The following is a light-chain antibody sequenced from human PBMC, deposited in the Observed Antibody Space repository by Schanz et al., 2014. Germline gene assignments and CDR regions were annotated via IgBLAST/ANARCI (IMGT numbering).Light chain of an antibody. CDR1: SSNIGAGYD. CDR3: QSYDGSLSGSV. V-gene: IGLV1-40*01. J-gene: IGLJ1*01. CDR2: GNN. Sequence: QSVLTQPPSVSGAPGQRVTISCTGSSSNIGAGYDVHWYQQLPGTAPKLLIYGNNNRPSGVPDRFSGSKSGTSASLAVTGLRAEDEADYYCQSYDGSLSGSVFGTGTKLTVL.